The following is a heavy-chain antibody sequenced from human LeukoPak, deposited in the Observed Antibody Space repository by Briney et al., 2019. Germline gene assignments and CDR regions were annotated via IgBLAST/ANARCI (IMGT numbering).Heavy chain of an antibody. V-gene: IGHV3-23*01. D-gene: IGHD2-2*01. CDR1: GFTFTNYA. CDR2: ITGSGDST. CDR3: AKEYCSSTSCYYLFWFDP. Sequence: GGSLRLSCAASGFTFTNYAMSWVRQAPGKGLEWVSSITGSGDSTYYADSVKGRFTISRDNSKNTLYLQMNSLRAEDTAVYYCAKEYCSSTSCYYLFWFDPWGQGTPVTVSS. J-gene: IGHJ5*02.